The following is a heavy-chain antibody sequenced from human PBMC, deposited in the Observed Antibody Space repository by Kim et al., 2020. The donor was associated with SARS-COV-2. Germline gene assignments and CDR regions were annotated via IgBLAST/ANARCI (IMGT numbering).Heavy chain of an antibody. CDR2: ISAYNGNT. Sequence: ASVKVSCKASGYTFTSYGISWVRQAPGQGLEWMGWISAYNGNTNYAQKLQGRVTMTTDTSTSTAYMELRSLRSDDTAVYYCARVLLRGYSGYDEDYWGQGTLVTVSS. CDR3: ARVLLRGYSGYDEDY. V-gene: IGHV1-18*01. D-gene: IGHD5-12*01. CDR1: GYTFTSYG. J-gene: IGHJ4*02.